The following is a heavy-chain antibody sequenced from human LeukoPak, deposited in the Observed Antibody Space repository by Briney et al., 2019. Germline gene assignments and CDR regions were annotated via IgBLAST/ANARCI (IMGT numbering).Heavy chain of an antibody. CDR1: GVTFSSYA. V-gene: IGHV1-69*13. Sequence: GASVKVSCKASGVTFSSYAIHGVRQAPAQGLEGMGLIIPIFGTTHYAQKFQGRVTITADESKSTAYMELSSLRSEDTAVYFCATSHYSSYWDNGTHCYYYMDVWGKGTTVTVSS. D-gene: IGHD6-19*01. CDR3: ATSHYSSYWDNGTHCYYYMDV. CDR2: IIPIFGTT. J-gene: IGHJ6*03.